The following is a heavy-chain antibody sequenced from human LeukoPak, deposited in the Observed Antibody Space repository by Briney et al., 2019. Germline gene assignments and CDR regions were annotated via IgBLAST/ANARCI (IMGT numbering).Heavy chain of an antibody. Sequence: ASVKVSCKASGYTFTGYYMHWVRQAPGQGLEWMGWINPNSGGTNYAQKLQGRVTMTRDTSISTAYMELSRLTSDATAVYYCAGRGGHHLNWFDPWGQGTLVTVSS. CDR3: AGRGGHHLNWFDP. V-gene: IGHV1-2*02. D-gene: IGHD2-15*01. CDR2: INPNSGGT. CDR1: GYTFTGYY. J-gene: IGHJ5*02.